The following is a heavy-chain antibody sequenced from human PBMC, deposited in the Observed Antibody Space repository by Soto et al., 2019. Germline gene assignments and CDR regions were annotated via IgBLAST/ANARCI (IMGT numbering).Heavy chain of an antibody. V-gene: IGHV1-69*13. CDR3: ASPSMVYAKYYYYYGMDV. J-gene: IGHJ6*02. CDR2: IIPIFGTA. Sequence: SVKVSCKASGGTFSSYAISWVRQAPGQGLEWMGGIIPIFGTANYAQKFQGRVTITADESTSPAYMELSSLRSEDTAVYYCASPSMVYAKYYYYYGMDVWGQGTTVTVSS. CDR1: GGTFSSYA. D-gene: IGHD2-8*01.